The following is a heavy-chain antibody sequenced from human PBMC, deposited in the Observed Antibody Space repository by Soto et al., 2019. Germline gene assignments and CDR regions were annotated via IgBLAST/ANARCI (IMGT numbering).Heavy chain of an antibody. Sequence: EVQLLESGGGLVQPGGSLRLSCAASGFTFSSYGMTWVRQAPGKGLEWVSFSSATGAGTYYADSVKGRFTISGDNSKNTLYLQMTSLSADDTAVYYCAKDRRAGGNYGFYSDFWGQGALVIVSS. V-gene: IGHV3-23*01. D-gene: IGHD1-7*01. CDR3: AKDRRAGGNYGFYSDF. CDR2: SSATGAGT. J-gene: IGHJ4*02. CDR1: GFTFSSYG.